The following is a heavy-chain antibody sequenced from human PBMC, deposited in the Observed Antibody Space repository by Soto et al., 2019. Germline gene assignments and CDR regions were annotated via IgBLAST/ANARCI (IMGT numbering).Heavy chain of an antibody. Sequence: QVQLVQSGAEVKKPGSSVKVSCKASGGTFSSYAISWVRQAPGQGLEWIRGIIPVIGTGIYAQKFQARVTITADKSTNTAYMGLSRLRSEDTAVYFCARVGGTGGYTYGLDYWGQGTLVTVSS. V-gene: IGHV1-69*06. CDR1: GGTFSSYA. J-gene: IGHJ4*02. D-gene: IGHD5-18*01. CDR3: ARVGGTGGYTYGLDY. CDR2: IIPVIGTG.